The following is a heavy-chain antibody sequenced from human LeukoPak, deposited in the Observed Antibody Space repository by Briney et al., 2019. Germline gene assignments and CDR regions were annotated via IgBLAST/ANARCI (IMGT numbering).Heavy chain of an antibody. J-gene: IGHJ4*02. V-gene: IGHV1-69*06. Sequence: SVKVSCKASGGTFSSYAISWVRQAPGQGLEWMGGIIPIFGTANYAQKFQGRVTITADKSTSTAYVELSSLRSEDTAVYYCARRMDTAMAFDYWGQGTLVTVSS. CDR2: IIPIFGTA. D-gene: IGHD5-18*01. CDR3: ARRMDTAMAFDY. CDR1: GGTFSSYA.